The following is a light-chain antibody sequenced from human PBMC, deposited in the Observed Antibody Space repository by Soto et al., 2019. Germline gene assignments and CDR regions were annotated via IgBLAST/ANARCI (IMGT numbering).Light chain of an antibody. CDR3: QQYNTWPPLT. V-gene: IGKV3-15*01. CDR1: QSVGTN. CDR2: GAS. Sequence: EVVMTQSPATQSVSPGERATLSCRASQSVGTNLAWYQQKPGQAPRLLIYGASTRATGIPARFSGSGSGTEFTLTISSLQSEDLAVYYCQQYNTWPPLTFGGGTKGEIK. J-gene: IGKJ4*01.